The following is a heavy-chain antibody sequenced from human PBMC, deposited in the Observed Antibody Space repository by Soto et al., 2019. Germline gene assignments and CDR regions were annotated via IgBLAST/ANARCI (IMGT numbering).Heavy chain of an antibody. CDR3: ARDLWGYCGTDCYPLDV. D-gene: IGHD2-21*02. V-gene: IGHV4-34*01. J-gene: IGHJ6*02. CDR1: GGSFSGYY. CDR2: INHSGST. Sequence: PSETLSLTCAVYGGSFSGYYWSWIRQPPGKGLEWIGEINHSGSTVYNPSFKSRVTISVDTSKNQFSLKLNSVTAADTAVYYCARDLWGYCGTDCYPLDVWGQGTTVTV.